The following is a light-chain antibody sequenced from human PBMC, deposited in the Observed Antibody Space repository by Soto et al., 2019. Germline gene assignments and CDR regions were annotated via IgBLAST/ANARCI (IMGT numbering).Light chain of an antibody. CDR2: GAS. CDR1: QTVATNN. J-gene: IGKJ1*01. Sequence: IVLTQSAGTLSLSPGEVATLSCRAGQTVATNNVAWYQQRPGQAPRLLIYGASNRATGIPDRFSGSGSGTDFTLPISSLQPEDFATYYSVQPYNYPPTFGQGTKVDIK. V-gene: IGKV3-20*01. CDR3: VQPYNYPPT.